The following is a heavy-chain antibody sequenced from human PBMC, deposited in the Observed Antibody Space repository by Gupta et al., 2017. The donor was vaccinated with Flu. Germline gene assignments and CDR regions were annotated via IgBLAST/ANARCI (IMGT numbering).Heavy chain of an antibody. CDR1: GFTFSDFW. Sequence: EVQLVESGGGLVQPGGSLTLSCETYGFTFSDFWMPGARQAPGRGLEWLANIKEDGSETFYLDSVKGRFTISRDNAKNSLYLEMTSLRTEDTAVYYCARIGRVNGGADFWGQGALVTVSS. CDR3: ARIGRVNGGADF. J-gene: IGHJ4*02. CDR2: IKEDGSET. D-gene: IGHD1-1*01. V-gene: IGHV3-7*01.